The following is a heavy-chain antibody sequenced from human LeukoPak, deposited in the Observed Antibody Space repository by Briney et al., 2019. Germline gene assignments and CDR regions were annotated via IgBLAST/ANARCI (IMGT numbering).Heavy chain of an antibody. J-gene: IGHJ6*02. CDR1: GFTFSSYD. V-gene: IGHV3-13*04. CDR3: ARAFGNYYGSGSYYTDYYYGMDV. Sequence: GGSLRLTCAASGFTFSSYDIHWVRQAPGKGLEWVSAIGIAGDTYYPGSVKGRFTISRENAKNSLYLQMNSLRAGDTAVYYCARAFGNYYGSGSYYTDYYYGMDVWGQGTTVTVSS. D-gene: IGHD3-10*01. CDR2: IGIAGDT.